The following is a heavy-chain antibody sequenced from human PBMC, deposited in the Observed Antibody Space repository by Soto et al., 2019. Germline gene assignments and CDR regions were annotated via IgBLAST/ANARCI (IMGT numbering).Heavy chain of an antibody. CDR1: GFSFTSNA. V-gene: IGHV3-23*01. CDR3: AKDPGAAGNHLDY. J-gene: IGHJ4*02. CDR2: ISGSGGTA. D-gene: IGHD6-13*01. Sequence: VQLLESGGGLVQPGGSLRLSCGASGFSFTSNALNWVRQAPGKGLEWVSAISGSGGTANYADSVKGRFTISRDNSKNTLYLQTNSLRVEDTAVYYCAKDPGAAGNHLDYWGQGTLVTVSS.